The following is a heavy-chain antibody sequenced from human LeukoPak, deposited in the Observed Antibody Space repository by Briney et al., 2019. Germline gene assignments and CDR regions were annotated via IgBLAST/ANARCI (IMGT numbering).Heavy chain of an antibody. CDR2: MSYDGSNK. CDR3: ARAFTGSGYYYDAFDI. D-gene: IGHD3-22*01. J-gene: IGHJ3*02. V-gene: IGHV3-30-3*01. Sequence: PGRSLRLSCAASGFTFSGYAMHWVRQAPGKGLEWVSVMSYDGSNKYYADSVKGRFTISRDNSKNTLYLQMNSLRAEDAAVYYCARAFTGSGYYYDAFDIWGQGTMVTVSS. CDR1: GFTFSGYA.